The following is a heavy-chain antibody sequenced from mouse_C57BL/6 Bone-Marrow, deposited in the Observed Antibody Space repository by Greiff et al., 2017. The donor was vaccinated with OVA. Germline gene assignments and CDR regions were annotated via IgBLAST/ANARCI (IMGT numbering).Heavy chain of an antibody. CDR1: GFSFTSYG. CDR2: IWGDGST. Sequence: VQLQESGPGLVAPSHSLSISCTASGFSFTSYGVSWVRQPPGQGLEWLGVIWGDGSTNYHSALKNRLSISKDNSKSQVFLKLNSLQTDDTATYYCAKHYGYERDYWGQGTTLTVSA. D-gene: IGHD2-2*01. J-gene: IGHJ2*01. V-gene: IGHV2-3*01. CDR3: AKHYGYERDY.